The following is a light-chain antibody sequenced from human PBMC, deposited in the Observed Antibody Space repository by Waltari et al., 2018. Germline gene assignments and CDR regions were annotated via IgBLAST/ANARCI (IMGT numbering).Light chain of an antibody. CDR2: EVN. CDR3: SSYAGSNNLL. Sequence: QSALTQPPSASGSPGQSVTISCTGTSKDVGGYNYVSWYQQHPGKAPKVMIYEVNKRPSGVPDRFSGSKSGNTASLTVSGLQAEDEADYYCSSYAGSNNLLFGGGTKLTVL. J-gene: IGLJ2*01. CDR1: SKDVGGYNY. V-gene: IGLV2-8*01.